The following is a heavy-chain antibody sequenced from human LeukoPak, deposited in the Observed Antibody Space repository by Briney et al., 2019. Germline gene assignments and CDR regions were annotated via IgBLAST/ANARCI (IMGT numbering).Heavy chain of an antibody. CDR2: IYYSGST. Sequence: RPSETLSLTCTVSGGSISSYYWGWIRQPPGKGLEWIGSIYYSGSTYYNPSLKSRVTTSVDTSKNQFSLKLSSVTAADTAMYYCARAYYYYYMDVWGKGTTVTVS. V-gene: IGHV4-39*01. CDR1: GGSISSYY. J-gene: IGHJ6*03. CDR3: ARAYYYYYMDV.